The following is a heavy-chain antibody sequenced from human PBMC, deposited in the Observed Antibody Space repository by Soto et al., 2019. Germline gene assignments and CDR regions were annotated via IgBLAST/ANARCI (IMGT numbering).Heavy chain of an antibody. CDR1: GFTFSSYA. CDR3: AIMGNVLLWFGELLRPNDY. CDR2: ISGSGGST. D-gene: IGHD3-10*01. Sequence: GGSLRLSCAASGFTFSSYAMSWVRQAPGKGLEWVSAISGSGGSTYYADSVKGRFTISRDNSKNTLYLQMNSLRAEDTAVYYCAIMGNVLLWFGELLRPNDYWGQGTLVTVSS. V-gene: IGHV3-23*01. J-gene: IGHJ4*02.